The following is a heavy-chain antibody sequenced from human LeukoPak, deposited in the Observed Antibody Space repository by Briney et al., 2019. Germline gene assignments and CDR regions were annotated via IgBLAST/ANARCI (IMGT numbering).Heavy chain of an antibody. J-gene: IGHJ3*02. CDR1: GFTFSSSA. D-gene: IGHD3-10*01. Sequence: GGSLRLSCAASGFTFSSSAMSWVRQAPGKGLEWVSSISGSGSGGSTYYADSVKGRFTISRDNSKNTLYLQMNSLRAEDTAVYYCAKDLRGAEVAFDIWGQGTMVTVSS. V-gene: IGHV3-23*01. CDR3: AKDLRGAEVAFDI. CDR2: ISGSGSGGST.